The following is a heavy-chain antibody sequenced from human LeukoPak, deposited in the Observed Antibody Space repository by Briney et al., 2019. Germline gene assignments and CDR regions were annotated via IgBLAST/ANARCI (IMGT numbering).Heavy chain of an antibody. Sequence: ASVKVSCKASGYTFTSYGISWVRQAPGQGLEWMGWISAYNGNTNYAQKLQGRVTMTTDTSTSTAYMELRSLRSDDTAVYYCARDPPRYEFWSGNLFDYWGQGTLVTVSS. D-gene: IGHD3-3*01. J-gene: IGHJ4*02. CDR3: ARDPPRYEFWSGNLFDY. V-gene: IGHV1-18*01. CDR2: ISAYNGNT. CDR1: GYTFTSYG.